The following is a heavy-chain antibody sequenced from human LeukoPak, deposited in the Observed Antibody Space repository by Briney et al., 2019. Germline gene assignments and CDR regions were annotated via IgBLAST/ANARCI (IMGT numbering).Heavy chain of an antibody. CDR1: GYTFTDYY. J-gene: IGHJ4*02. D-gene: IGHD3-22*01. CDR3: ARVTDSSGPNPSY. Sequence: ASVKVSCKASGYTFTDYYMHWVRQAPGQGLEWMGRINPNNGGTNYAQRFQGRVTMTRDTSISTAYMELSRLRSDDTAVYYCARVTDSSGPNPSYWGQGTLVTVSS. CDR2: INPNNGGT. V-gene: IGHV1-2*06.